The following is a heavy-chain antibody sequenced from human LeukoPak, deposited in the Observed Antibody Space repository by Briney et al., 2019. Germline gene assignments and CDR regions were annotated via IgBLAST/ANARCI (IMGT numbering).Heavy chain of an antibody. J-gene: IGHJ3*02. CDR1: GFTFSSCW. V-gene: IGHV3-74*01. Sequence: PGGSLRLSCAASGFTFSSCWMHWVRQAPGKGLVWVSRINNDGSSTPYADSVKGRFTISRDNAKNTLYLQMNSLRAEDTALYYCARTPTQTGAFDIWGQGTMVTVSS. CDR3: ARTPTQTGAFDI. CDR2: INNDGSST. D-gene: IGHD3-9*01.